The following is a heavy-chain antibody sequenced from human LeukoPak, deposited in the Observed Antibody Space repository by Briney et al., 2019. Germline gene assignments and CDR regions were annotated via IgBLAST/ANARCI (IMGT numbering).Heavy chain of an antibody. Sequence: GSLRLSCEASGFTFNTFWMSWIRQPPGKGLEWIGEINHSGSTNYNPSLKSRVTISVDTSKNQFSLKLSSVTAADTAVYYCARGRDGYNRPFAYWGQGTLVTVSS. J-gene: IGHJ4*02. CDR2: INHSGST. CDR1: GFTFNTFW. CDR3: ARGRDGYNRPFAY. V-gene: IGHV4-34*01. D-gene: IGHD5-24*01.